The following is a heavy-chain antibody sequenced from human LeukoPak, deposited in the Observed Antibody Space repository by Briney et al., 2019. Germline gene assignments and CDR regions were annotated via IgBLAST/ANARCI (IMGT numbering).Heavy chain of an antibody. Sequence: PGVSLRLSCTASGFAFNNYGIHWVRQAPGKGLEWVAFIRSDGYNKFYADSVKGRFTISRDNSENTLSLQMNSLRAEDTAVYYCAKDMGYNTGWTRFDYWGQGTLVTVSS. J-gene: IGHJ4*02. V-gene: IGHV3-30*02. CDR3: AKDMGYNTGWTRFDY. CDR1: GFAFNNYG. CDR2: IRSDGYNK. D-gene: IGHD6-19*01.